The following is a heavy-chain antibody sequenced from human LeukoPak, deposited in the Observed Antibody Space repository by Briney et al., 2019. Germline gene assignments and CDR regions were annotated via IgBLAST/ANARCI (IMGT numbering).Heavy chain of an antibody. CDR3: ARITVTNDVPDI. J-gene: IGHJ3*02. CDR1: GGSFSGYY. CDR2: IKHSGSN. V-gene: IGHV4-34*01. D-gene: IGHD4-17*01. Sequence: PAESLSLTCAVYGGSFSGYYWSWVRQPPGKGLEWIGEIKHSGSNNYNPSPKSRLTIPGESPKHPFSLKLSSVTAADTAVYYCARITVTNDVPDIWGQGTMVTVSS.